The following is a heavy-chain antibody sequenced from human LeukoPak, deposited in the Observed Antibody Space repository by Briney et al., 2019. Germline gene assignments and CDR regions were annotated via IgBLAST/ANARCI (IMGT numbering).Heavy chain of an antibody. CDR2: IYYSGST. D-gene: IGHD3-10*01. CDR3: ARRGGSGSLFGGYYFDY. J-gene: IGHJ4*02. Sequence: SETLSLTCTVSGGSISSYYWSWIRQPPGKGLEWIGYIYYSGSTNYNPSLKSRVTISVDTSKNQFSLKLSSVTATDTAVYYCARRGGSGSLFGGYYFDYWGQGTLVTVSS. V-gene: IGHV4-59*08. CDR1: GGSISSYY.